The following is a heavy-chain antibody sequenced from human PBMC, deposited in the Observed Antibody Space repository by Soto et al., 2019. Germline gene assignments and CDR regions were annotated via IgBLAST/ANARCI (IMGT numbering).Heavy chain of an antibody. Sequence: QVQLVQSGAEEKKPGASVKVSCKASGYTFTSYAMHWVRQAPGQRLEWMGWINAGNGNTKYSQKSQGRVTITRDTSAGTAYMELSSVRSEGTAVYYCARAAIAAAAVYGMDVWGQGTTVTVSS. CDR3: ARAAIAAAAVYGMDV. CDR2: INAGNGNT. D-gene: IGHD6-13*01. J-gene: IGHJ6*02. CDR1: GYTFTSYA. V-gene: IGHV1-3*05.